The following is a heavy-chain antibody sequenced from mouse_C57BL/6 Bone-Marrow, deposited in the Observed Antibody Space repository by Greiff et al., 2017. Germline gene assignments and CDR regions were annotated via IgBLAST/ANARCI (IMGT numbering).Heavy chain of an antibody. CDR2: IWSDGST. CDR1: GFSLTSYG. V-gene: IGHV2-6-1*01. CDR3: ARHEGYDYAWFAY. D-gene: IGHD2-4*01. J-gene: IGHJ3*01. Sequence: VQRVESGPGLVAPSQSLSITCTVSGFSLTSYGVHWVRQPPGKGLEWLVVIWSDGSTTYNSALKSRLSISKDNSKSQVFLKMNSLQTDDTAMYYCARHEGYDYAWFAYWGQGTLVTVSA.